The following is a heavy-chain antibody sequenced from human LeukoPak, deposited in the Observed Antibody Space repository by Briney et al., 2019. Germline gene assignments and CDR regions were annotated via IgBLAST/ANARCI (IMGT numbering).Heavy chain of an antibody. CDR1: GGSFSGYY. D-gene: IGHD6-19*01. V-gene: IGHV4-34*01. CDR3: ARGPWQWLVASTLRGMDV. Sequence: SETLSLTCAVYGGSFSGYYWSWIRQPPGKGPEWIGEINHSGSTNYNPSLKSRVTISVDTSKNQFSLKLSSVTAADTAVYYCARGPWQWLVASTLRGMDVWGQGTTVTVSS. CDR2: INHSGST. J-gene: IGHJ6*02.